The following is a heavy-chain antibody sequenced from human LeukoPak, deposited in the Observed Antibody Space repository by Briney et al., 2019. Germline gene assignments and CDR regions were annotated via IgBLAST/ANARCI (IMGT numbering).Heavy chain of an antibody. CDR3: ARFLRRVRGVIQDYFDY. D-gene: IGHD3-10*01. CDR1: GFSLNSYG. Sequence: GVSVRLSCAASGFSLNSYGMHWVRQAPGKGLEGVSVIYSGRSTYYADSVKGRFTISRDNSKNTLYLQMNSLRAEDTAVYYCARFLRRVRGVIQDYFDYWGQGTLVTVSS. CDR2: IYSGRST. J-gene: IGHJ4*02. V-gene: IGHV3-53*01.